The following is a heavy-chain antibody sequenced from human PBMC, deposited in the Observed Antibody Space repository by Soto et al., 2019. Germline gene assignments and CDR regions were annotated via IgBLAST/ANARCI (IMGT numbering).Heavy chain of an antibody. J-gene: IGHJ4*02. CDR1: GYTFTSYG. CDR3: ARAGVASDCSSTSCRDHDY. D-gene: IGHD2-2*01. V-gene: IGHV1-18*01. CDR2: ISAYNGNT. Sequence: QVQLVQSGAEVKKPGASVKVSCKASGYTFTSYGISWVRQAPGQGLEWMGWISAYNGNTNYAQKLQGRVTMTTDTSAGTAYMELRGLRSDDTAVYYCARAGVASDCSSTSCRDHDYWGQGTLVTVSS.